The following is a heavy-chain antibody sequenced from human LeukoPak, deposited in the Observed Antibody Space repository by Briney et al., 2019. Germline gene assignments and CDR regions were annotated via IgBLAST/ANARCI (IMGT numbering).Heavy chain of an antibody. CDR1: GGSIGSYF. V-gene: IGHV4-4*07. J-gene: IGHJ4*02. Sequence: SETLSLTCTVSGGSIGSYFWSWIRQPAGKGLEWIGRIYASGNTNYNPSLKSRLTMSIDTSKNQFSLRLSSVTAADTAVYYCAREDPLVAARGLDYWGQGTRVTVSS. CDR3: AREDPLVAARGLDY. D-gene: IGHD2-15*01. CDR2: IYASGNT.